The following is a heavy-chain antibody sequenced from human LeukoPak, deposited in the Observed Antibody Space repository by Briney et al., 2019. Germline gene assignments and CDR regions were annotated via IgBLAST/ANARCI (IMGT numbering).Heavy chain of an antibody. CDR1: GYPFTSYG. V-gene: IGHV1-18*01. CDR2: ISAYNGNT. J-gene: IGHJ3*02. D-gene: IGHD3-10*01. CDR3: ARSSGSGSKVMAFDM. Sequence: ASVKVSCKGSGYPFTSYGLSWVRQAPGQGREWLGWISAYNGNTDFLRSLQGRVTMTTDTSTTTAYMELRSLRSDDTAVYYCARSSGSGSKVMAFDMWGQGTMVTVSP.